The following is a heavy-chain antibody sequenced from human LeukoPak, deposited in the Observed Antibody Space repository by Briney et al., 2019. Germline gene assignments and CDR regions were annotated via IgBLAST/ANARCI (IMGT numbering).Heavy chain of an antibody. CDR2: ISSSSNYI. CDR1: GFNFNNYC. V-gene: IGHV3-21*01. CDR3: ARDAYYDSSGYCSA. J-gene: IGHJ4*02. D-gene: IGHD3-22*01. Sequence: GGSLRLSCAASGFNFNNYCMNWVRQAPGKGLEWVSTISSSSNYIYYADSVKGRFTISRDNSKNTLYLQMNSLRAEDTAVYYCARDAYYDSSGYCSAWGQGTLVTVSS.